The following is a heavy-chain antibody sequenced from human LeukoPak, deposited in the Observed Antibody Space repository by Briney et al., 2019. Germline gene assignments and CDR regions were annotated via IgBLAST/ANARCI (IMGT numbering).Heavy chain of an antibody. Sequence: SETLSLTCTVSGGSISSSSYYWGWIRQPPGKGLEWIGSIYYSGSTYYNPSLKSRVTISVDTSKNQFSLKLSSVTAADTAVYYCARGFIDYDSSGYYWDWGQGTLVTVSS. D-gene: IGHD3-22*01. CDR1: GGSISSSSYY. V-gene: IGHV4-39*07. CDR3: ARGFIDYDSSGYYWD. J-gene: IGHJ4*02. CDR2: IYYSGST.